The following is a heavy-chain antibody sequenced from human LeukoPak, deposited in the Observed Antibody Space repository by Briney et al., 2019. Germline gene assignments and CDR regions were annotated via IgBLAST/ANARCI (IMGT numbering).Heavy chain of an antibody. D-gene: IGHD4-17*01. CDR1: GFTFTGYG. V-gene: IGHV3-30*18. J-gene: IGHJ4*02. Sequence: GGSLRLSCAASGFTFTGYGMHWVRQAPGKGLEWVAFISFDEVNKYYADSVKGRFTISRDNSKNTLYLQMNSLRAEDTAMYYCAKDRGAYGDPGGYFDYWGQGTLVTVSS. CDR3: AKDRGAYGDPGGYFDY. CDR2: ISFDEVNK.